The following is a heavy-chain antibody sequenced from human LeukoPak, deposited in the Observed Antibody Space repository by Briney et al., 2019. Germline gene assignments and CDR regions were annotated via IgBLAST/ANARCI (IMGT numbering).Heavy chain of an antibody. CDR3: ANSGIVGATTLDY. J-gene: IGHJ4*02. CDR1: GFTFSSYG. D-gene: IGHD1-26*01. CDR2: IRYDGSNK. V-gene: IGHV3-30*02. Sequence: GGPLRLSCAASGFTFSSYGMHWVRQAPGKGLEWVAFIRYDGSNKYYADSVKGRFTISRDNSKNTLYLQMNSLRAEDTAVYYCANSGIVGATTLDYWGQGTLVTVSS.